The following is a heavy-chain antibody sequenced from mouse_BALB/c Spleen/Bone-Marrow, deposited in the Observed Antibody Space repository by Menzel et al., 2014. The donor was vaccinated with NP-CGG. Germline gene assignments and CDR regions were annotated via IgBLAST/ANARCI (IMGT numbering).Heavy chain of an antibody. J-gene: IGHJ4*01. Sequence: VQLQQSGAELVRPGSSVKISCKASGYTFSNYWMNWMKPRPGQGLEWIGQIYPGDGDTNYIGKFTSKATLTADKSSSTAYMQLSSLTSEDSAVYFCASRGDYSYAMDYWGQGTSVTVSS. CDR3: ASRGDYSYAMDY. V-gene: IGHV1-80*01. CDR2: IYPGDGDT. D-gene: IGHD1-1*01. CDR1: GYTFSNYW.